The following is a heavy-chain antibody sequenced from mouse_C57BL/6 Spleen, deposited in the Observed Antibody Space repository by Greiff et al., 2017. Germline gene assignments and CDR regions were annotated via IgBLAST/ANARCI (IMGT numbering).Heavy chain of an antibody. CDR1: GYTFTSYN. CDR3: ARSLYYCGSRGDWYFDV. CDR2: IYPGNGDT. J-gene: IGHJ1*03. D-gene: IGHD1-1*01. Sequence: VQLQQSGAELVRPGASVKMSCKASGYTFTSYNMHWVKQTPRQGLEWIGAIYPGNGDTSYNQKFKGKATLTVDKSSSTAYMQLSSLTSGDSAVYFCARSLYYCGSRGDWYFDVWGTGTTVTVSS. V-gene: IGHV1-12*01.